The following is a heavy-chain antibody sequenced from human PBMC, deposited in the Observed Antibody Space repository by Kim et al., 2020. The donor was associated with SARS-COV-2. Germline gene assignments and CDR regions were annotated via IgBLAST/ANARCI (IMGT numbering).Heavy chain of an antibody. D-gene: IGHD7-27*01. V-gene: IGHV5-51*01. J-gene: IGHJ2*01. CDR1: GYIFYTYW. Sequence: GESLMISCQASGYIFYTYWIGWVRQMPGKGLQWMGLLYPGDSDTRYSPSFQGQVTILVDKFIDTVYLQWNSLKASETAIYYCARLTGDGWYFGVWGRGTLVSVSS. CDR3: ARLTGDGWYFGV. CDR2: LYPGDSDT.